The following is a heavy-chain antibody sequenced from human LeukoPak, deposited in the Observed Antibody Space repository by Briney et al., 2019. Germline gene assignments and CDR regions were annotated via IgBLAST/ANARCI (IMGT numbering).Heavy chain of an antibody. J-gene: IGHJ5*02. CDR3: ARYYYDSSGYSYSANHNWFDP. CDR2: IYPGDSDT. CDR1: GYSFTSYW. V-gene: IGHV5-51*01. D-gene: IGHD3-22*01. Sequence: GESLKISCKGSGYSFTSYWIGWVRQMPGKGLEWMGIIYPGDSDTRYSPSFQGQVTISADKSISTAYLQWSSLKASDTAMYYCARYYYDSSGYSYSANHNWFDPWGQGTLVTVSS.